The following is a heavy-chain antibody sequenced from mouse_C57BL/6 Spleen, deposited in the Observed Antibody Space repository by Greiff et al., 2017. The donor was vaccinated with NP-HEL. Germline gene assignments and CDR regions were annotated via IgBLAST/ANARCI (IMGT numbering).Heavy chain of an antibody. CDR1: GFTFSSYA. Sequence: EVKLVESGEGLVKPGGSLKLSCAASGFTFSSYAMSWVRQTPEKRLEWVAYISSGGDYIYYADTVKGRFTISRDNARNTLYLQMSSLKSEDTAMYYCTRVDGYYDYAMDYWGQGTSVTVSS. D-gene: IGHD2-3*01. CDR2: ISSGGDYI. V-gene: IGHV5-9-1*02. CDR3: TRVDGYYDYAMDY. J-gene: IGHJ4*01.